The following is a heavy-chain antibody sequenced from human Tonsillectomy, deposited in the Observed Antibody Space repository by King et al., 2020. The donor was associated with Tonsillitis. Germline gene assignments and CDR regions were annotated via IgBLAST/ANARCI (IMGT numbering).Heavy chain of an antibody. J-gene: IGHJ4*02. Sequence: LQLQESGPGLVKPSETLSLTCIVSAGSISSSSYYWGWIRQPPGKGLEWIGTIYYSGSTYYNPSLKSRVTISVDTSKNQFSLKLSSVTAADTAGYYCAGRAANLPSPFDYWGQGTLVTVSS. CDR2: IYYSGST. CDR1: AGSISSSSYY. V-gene: IGHV4-39*01. CDR3: AGRAANLPSPFDY. D-gene: IGHD2-15*01.